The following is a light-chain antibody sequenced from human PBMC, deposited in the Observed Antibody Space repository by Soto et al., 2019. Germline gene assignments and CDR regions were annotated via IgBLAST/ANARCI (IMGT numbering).Light chain of an antibody. V-gene: IGKV3-11*01. Sequence: EILMTQSPSTLSLSPGDRATLSCRASQSVSSYLTWYQQKPGQAPRLLIYDASSLASGIPARFSGSGSGTDFTLTISSLEPEDFATYYCQQSNSTPWTFGQGTKVDIK. CDR1: QSVSSY. CDR2: DAS. CDR3: QQSNSTPWT. J-gene: IGKJ1*01.